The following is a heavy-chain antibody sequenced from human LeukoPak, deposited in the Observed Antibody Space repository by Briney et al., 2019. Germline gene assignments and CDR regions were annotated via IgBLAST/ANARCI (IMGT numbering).Heavy chain of an antibody. Sequence: GGSLRLSCAASGFTFSSYAMSRVRQAPGKGLEWVSAISGSGGSTYYADSVKGRFTISRDNSKNTLYLRMNSLRAEDTAVYYCAKISEEQWLVPLSTPYGMDVWGQGTTVTVSS. D-gene: IGHD6-19*01. CDR3: AKISEEQWLVPLSTPYGMDV. V-gene: IGHV3-23*01. J-gene: IGHJ6*02. CDR1: GFTFSSYA. CDR2: ISGSGGST.